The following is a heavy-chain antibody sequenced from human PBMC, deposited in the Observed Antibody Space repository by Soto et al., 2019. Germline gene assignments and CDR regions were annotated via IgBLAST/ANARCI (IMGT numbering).Heavy chain of an antibody. V-gene: IGHV1-69*13. D-gene: IGHD1-7*01. J-gene: IGHJ6*02. CDR3: ASVSAGTTSYYYGMDV. Sequence: GASVKVSCKASGGTFSSYAISWVRQAPGQGLEWMGGIIPIFGTANYAQKFQGRVTITADESTSTAYMELSSLRSEDTAVYYCASVSAGTTSYYYGMDVWGQGTTVTVSS. CDR2: IIPIFGTA. CDR1: GGTFSSYA.